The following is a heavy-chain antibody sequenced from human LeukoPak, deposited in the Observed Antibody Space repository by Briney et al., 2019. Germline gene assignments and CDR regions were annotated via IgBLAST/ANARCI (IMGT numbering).Heavy chain of an antibody. D-gene: IGHD6-19*01. Sequence: GGSLRLSCAASGFSFSSYHMSWVRQAPGEGLEWVALINPDGSERYYVDSVKGRFTISRDNARNSLYLQMDSLRDDDTAMYFCTRDLAAVPGPRMDVWGQGTTVTVSS. CDR1: GFSFSSYH. J-gene: IGHJ6*02. CDR2: INPDGSER. CDR3: TRDLAAVPGPRMDV. V-gene: IGHV3-7*03.